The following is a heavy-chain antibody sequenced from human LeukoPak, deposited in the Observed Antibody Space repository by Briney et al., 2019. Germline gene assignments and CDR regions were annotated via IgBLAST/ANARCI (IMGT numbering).Heavy chain of an antibody. J-gene: IGHJ4*02. Sequence: GGSLRLSCAASGFTFSSYGIHWVRQAPGKGLEWVAFIRYDGSKKYYADSVKGRFTISRENSHTTLYLQMNSLTAEDTAVYSCAKYYYDSSGYYITPPARAPDYWGQGTLVTVSS. D-gene: IGHD3-22*01. CDR2: IRYDGSKK. V-gene: IGHV3-30*02. CDR3: AKYYYDSSGYYITPPARAPDY. CDR1: GFTFSSYG.